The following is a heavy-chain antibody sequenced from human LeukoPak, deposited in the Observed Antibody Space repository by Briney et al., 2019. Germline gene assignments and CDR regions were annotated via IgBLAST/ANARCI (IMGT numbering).Heavy chain of an antibody. D-gene: IGHD3-3*01. V-gene: IGHV1-2*02. Sequence: ASVKVSCKASGYTFTGYYMHWVRQAPGQGLEWMGWINPNSGGTNYAQKFQGRVTMTRDTSISTAYMELSRLRSDDTAVYYCARVSRYYGFWSGYYARLANFDYWGQGTLVTVSS. CDR1: GYTFTGYY. J-gene: IGHJ4*02. CDR2: INPNSGGT. CDR3: ARVSRYYGFWSGYYARLANFDY.